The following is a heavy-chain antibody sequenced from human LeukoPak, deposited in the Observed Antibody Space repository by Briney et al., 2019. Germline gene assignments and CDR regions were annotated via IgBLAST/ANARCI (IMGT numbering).Heavy chain of an antibody. J-gene: IGHJ4*02. V-gene: IGHV4-39*01. CDR1: DGSVSSGTYY. CDR3: VRHISANTGYFDS. Sequence: PSETLSLTCTISDGSVSSGTYYWGWIRQSPGKGLEWIGSIHYSGSPYYNPSLKSRVTIFVDTSRDQVSMDLSSVTAADTALYYCVRHISANTGYFDSCGQGTLVTVSS. CDR2: IHYSGSP.